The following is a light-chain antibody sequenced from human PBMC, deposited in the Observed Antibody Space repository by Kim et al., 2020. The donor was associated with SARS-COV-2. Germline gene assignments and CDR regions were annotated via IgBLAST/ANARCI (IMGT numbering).Light chain of an antibody. Sequence: LSAGERATLSSRASQSLSTSFLAWYQQKPGHAPRLLIYGASSRATGIPDRFSGSASGTDFTLTISRLEPEDFAVYYCQQYAGSPYNFGQGTKLEI. V-gene: IGKV3-20*01. CDR3: QQYAGSPYN. CDR1: QSLSTSF. CDR2: GAS. J-gene: IGKJ2*01.